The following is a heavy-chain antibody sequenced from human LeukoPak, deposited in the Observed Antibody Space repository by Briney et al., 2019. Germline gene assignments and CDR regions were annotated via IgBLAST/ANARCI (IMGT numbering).Heavy chain of an antibody. V-gene: IGHV1-69*13. CDR1: GGAFSSYA. J-gene: IGHJ4*02. CDR2: IIPIFGTA. Sequence: SVKVSCKASGGAFSSYAISWVRQAPGQGLEWMGGIIPIFGTANYAQKFQGRVTITADESTSTAYMELSSLRSEDTAVYYCARNPGVSGYDYYFDYWGQGTLVTVSS. CDR3: ARNPGVSGYDYYFDY. D-gene: IGHD5-12*01.